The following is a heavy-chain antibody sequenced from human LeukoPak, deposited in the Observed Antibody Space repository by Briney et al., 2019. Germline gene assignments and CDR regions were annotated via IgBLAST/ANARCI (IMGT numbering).Heavy chain of an antibody. Sequence: PSETLSLTCTVSGGSISSGAYYWSWIRQHPGKGLEWIGYIYHSGSTYYNPPLKSRLIISVEMSKNQLSLKLSSVTAADTAVYYCARARDYYDSSGRRDAFDIWGQGTMVTVSS. D-gene: IGHD3-22*01. CDR2: IYHSGST. J-gene: IGHJ3*02. CDR1: GGSISSGAYY. V-gene: IGHV4-31*03. CDR3: ARARDYYDSSGRRDAFDI.